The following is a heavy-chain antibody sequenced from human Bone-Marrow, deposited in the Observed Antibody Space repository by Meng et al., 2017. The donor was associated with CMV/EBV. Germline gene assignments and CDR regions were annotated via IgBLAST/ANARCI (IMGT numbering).Heavy chain of an antibody. D-gene: IGHD3-3*01. CDR1: GFTFTSSA. Sequence: ASVKVSCKASGFTFTSSAVQWVRQARGQRLEWMGIINPSGGSTSYAQKFQGRVTMTRDTSTSTVYMELSSLRSEDTAVYYCARDLSLLRSQTYYYGMDVWGQGTTVTVSS. CDR2: INPSGGST. J-gene: IGHJ6*02. V-gene: IGHV1-46*01. CDR3: ARDLSLLRSQTYYYGMDV.